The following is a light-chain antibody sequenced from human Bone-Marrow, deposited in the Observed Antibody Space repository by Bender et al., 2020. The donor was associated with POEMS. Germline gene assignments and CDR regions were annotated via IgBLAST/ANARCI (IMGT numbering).Light chain of an antibody. CDR3: CSSGGSTALKL. CDR2: RNT. J-gene: IGLJ2*01. CDR1: GSNIGGYP. Sequence: QSVLTQPPSVSGTPGQRVTISCSGSGSNIGGYPVNWYQQLPGTAPRLLIYRNTQRPSGVSDRFSGTKSGNTASLTISGLQAEDEADYYCCSSGGSTALKLFGGGTKLTVL. V-gene: IGLV1-44*01.